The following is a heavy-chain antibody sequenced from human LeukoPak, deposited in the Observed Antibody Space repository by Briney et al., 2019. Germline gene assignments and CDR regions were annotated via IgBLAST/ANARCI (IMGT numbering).Heavy chain of an antibody. Sequence: GTSVKVSCKASGFTFTSSAVQGVRQARGQRLEGIGWIVVGSGNTNYAQKFQERVTITRDMSTSTAYMELSSLRSEDTAVYYCARSSFSIAVAAPYWYFDLWGRGTLVTVSS. D-gene: IGHD6-19*01. CDR1: GFTFTSSA. CDR2: IVVGSGNT. J-gene: IGHJ2*01. V-gene: IGHV1-58*01. CDR3: ARSSFSIAVAAPYWYFDL.